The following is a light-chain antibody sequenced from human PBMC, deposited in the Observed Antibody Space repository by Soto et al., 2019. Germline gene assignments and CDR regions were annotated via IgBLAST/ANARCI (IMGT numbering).Light chain of an antibody. CDR2: SNN. Sequence: QPVLTQPHSASGTPGQRVTISCSGSGSNIGRNTVNWYQQLPGTAPKLLIYSNNQRPSGVPDRFSGSKSGTSVSLAISGLQSEDEADYYCAAWDDSLNGWVFGGGTKLTVL. CDR1: GSNIGRNT. J-gene: IGLJ3*02. CDR3: AAWDDSLNGWV. V-gene: IGLV1-44*01.